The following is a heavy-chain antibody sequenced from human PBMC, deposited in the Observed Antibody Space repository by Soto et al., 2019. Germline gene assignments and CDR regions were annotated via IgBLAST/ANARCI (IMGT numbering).Heavy chain of an antibody. D-gene: IGHD5-18*01. CDR1: GDSISSTHW. J-gene: IGHJ4*02. Sequence: SETLSLTCAVSGDSISSTHWWTWVRQPPGKGLEYIGQIFHSGSTNYNPSLKSRVTISVDTSKNQFSLKLTSVTAADTAVYYCARDNGYSYGYNLDHWGQGTLVTVSS. CDR3: ARDNGYSYGYNLDH. CDR2: IFHSGST. V-gene: IGHV4-4*02.